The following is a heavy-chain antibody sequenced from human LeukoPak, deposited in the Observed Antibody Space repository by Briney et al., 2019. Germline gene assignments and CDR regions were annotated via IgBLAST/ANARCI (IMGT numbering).Heavy chain of an antibody. CDR3: ARSARSKVDAFDI. CDR1: GFTFSSYW. Sequence: PGGSLRLSCVASGFTFSSYWMHWVRQAPGKGLVWVSRINSDGSSTSYADSVKGRFTISRDNAKNTLYLQMNSLRAEDTAVYYCARSARSKVDAFDIWGQGTMVTVSS. J-gene: IGHJ3*02. V-gene: IGHV3-74*01. CDR2: INSDGSST.